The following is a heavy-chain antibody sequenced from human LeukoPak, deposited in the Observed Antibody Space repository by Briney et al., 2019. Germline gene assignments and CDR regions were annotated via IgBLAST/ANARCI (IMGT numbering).Heavy chain of an antibody. Sequence: GASVKVSRKTSGYSFTDYYIHWVRQAPGQGLEWMAWINTKTGRTSSARKFQGRVTMTRDPSITTVYMDMAWLTSDDTAIYFCARADFIDAGPYLIGPWGQGTLVTVSS. CDR2: INTKTGRT. J-gene: IGHJ5*02. V-gene: IGHV1-2*02. CDR1: GYSFTDYY. D-gene: IGHD3-3*01. CDR3: ARADFIDAGPYLIGP.